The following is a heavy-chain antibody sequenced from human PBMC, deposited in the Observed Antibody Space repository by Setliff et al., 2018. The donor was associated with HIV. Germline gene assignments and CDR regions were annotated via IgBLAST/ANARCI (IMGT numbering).Heavy chain of an antibody. CDR3: ARRSGWSLDY. CDR2: IIHSGST. CDR1: GGSFSGYY. V-gene: IGHV4-34*12. D-gene: IGHD6-19*01. Sequence: SQTLSLTCAVYGGSFSGYYWSWIRQPPGKGLEWIGEIIHSGSTNYNPSLKSRVTISVDTSKNQFSLKLSSVTAADTAVYYCARRSGWSLDYWGQGTLVTVSS. J-gene: IGHJ4*02.